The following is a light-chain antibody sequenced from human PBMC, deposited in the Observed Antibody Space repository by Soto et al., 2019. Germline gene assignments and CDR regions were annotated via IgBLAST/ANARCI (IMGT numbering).Light chain of an antibody. V-gene: IGKV1-27*01. CDR1: QVIIHY. Sequence: DIQMTQSPSSLSASVGDRVTITCRASQVIIHYLSWYQHKPWKVPKLLIYAASTLQSGVPSRFSGSGSGTDFTLTISSLQPEDVATYYCQKYNSAPLTFGGGTKVDIK. CDR2: AAS. CDR3: QKYNSAPLT. J-gene: IGKJ4*01.